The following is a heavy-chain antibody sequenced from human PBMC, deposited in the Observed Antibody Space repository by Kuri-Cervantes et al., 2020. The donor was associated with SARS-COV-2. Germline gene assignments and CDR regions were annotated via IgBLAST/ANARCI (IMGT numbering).Heavy chain of an antibody. CDR3: ARDPGDCSSTSCHPNWFDP. J-gene: IGHJ5*02. Sequence: SETLSLTCTVSGGSISSSSYYWGWNRQPPGKGLEWIGSIYYSGSTYYNPSIKSPVTISTDTSKNQFSLKLGSVTAADTAVYYCARDPGDCSSTSCHPNWFDPWGQGTLVTVSS. CDR2: IYYSGST. V-gene: IGHV4-39*07. CDR1: GGSISSSSYY. D-gene: IGHD2-2*01.